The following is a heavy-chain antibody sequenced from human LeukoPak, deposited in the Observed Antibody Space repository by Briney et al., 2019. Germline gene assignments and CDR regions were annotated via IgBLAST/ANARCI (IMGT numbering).Heavy chain of an antibody. J-gene: IGHJ4*02. CDR3: ARGVLRYFDWLSLGPFDY. Sequence: GASVKVSCKASGGTFSSYAISWVRQAPGQGLEWMGGIIPIFGTANYAQKFQGRVTITADESTSTAYMELSSLRSEDTAVYYCARGVLRYFDWLSLGPFDYWGQGTLVTVSS. CDR2: IIPIFGTA. D-gene: IGHD3-9*01. CDR1: GGTFSSYA. V-gene: IGHV1-69*13.